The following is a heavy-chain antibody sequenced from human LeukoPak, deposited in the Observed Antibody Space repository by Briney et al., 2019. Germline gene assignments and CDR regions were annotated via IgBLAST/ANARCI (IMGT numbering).Heavy chain of an antibody. CDR3: TRGYRVSDY. Sequence: GGSLRLSCAACGFTFSSDEMSWVRQAPGKGLEWVSYISPGGSTTYYADSVKGRFTISRDNAKKSLYLQMDSLRAGDTAVYYCTRGYRVSDYWGQGTLVLVSS. J-gene: IGHJ4*02. D-gene: IGHD1-1*01. V-gene: IGHV3-48*03. CDR1: GFTFSSDE. CDR2: ISPGGSTT.